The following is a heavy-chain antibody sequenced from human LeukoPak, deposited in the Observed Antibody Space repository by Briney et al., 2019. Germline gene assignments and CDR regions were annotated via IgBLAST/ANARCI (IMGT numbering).Heavy chain of an antibody. V-gene: IGHV1-69*05. D-gene: IGHD2-2*01. J-gene: IGHJ6*03. CDR3: AGDDSSTMRSYYYSMDV. CDR2: IIPNFGTA. CDR1: GGTFSSYA. Sequence: SVKASCKASGGTFSSYAISWVRQAPGQGLEWMGGIIPNFGTANYAQKFQGRVTITTDESTSTAYMELSSLRSEDTAVYYCAGDDSSTMRSYYYSMDVWGKGTTVTVSS.